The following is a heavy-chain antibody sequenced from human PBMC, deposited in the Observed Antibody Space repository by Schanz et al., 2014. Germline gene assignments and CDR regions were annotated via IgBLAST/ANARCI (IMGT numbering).Heavy chain of an antibody. J-gene: IGHJ6*02. CDR3: ARDRAAGYYDSGMSYYYYGMDV. CDR2: ISGSGGST. V-gene: IGHV3-23*01. D-gene: IGHD3-10*01. CDR1: GFTFSSYA. Sequence: EVQLLESGGGLVQPGGSLRLSCAASGFTFSSYAMSWVRQAPGKGLEWVSAISGSGGSTVYADSVKGRFTISRDTSKNTLYLLLNSLRAEDTAVYYCARDRAAGYYDSGMSYYYYGMDVWGQGTTVTVSS.